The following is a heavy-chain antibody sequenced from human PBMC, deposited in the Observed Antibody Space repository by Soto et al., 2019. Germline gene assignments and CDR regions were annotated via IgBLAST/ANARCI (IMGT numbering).Heavy chain of an antibody. V-gene: IGHV4-59*08. CDR2: IYYAGTT. CDR1: GGSLSNYY. CDR3: TRLGGYYQALDS. Sequence: PSETLSLPCTVSGGSLSNYYWSWTRQPPGKGLEWIGYIYYAGTTTYNPSLKSRVTISLDRSKNQFSLKLDSVTAADTAVYYCTRLGGYYQALDSWGQGTLVTVSS. J-gene: IGHJ4*02. D-gene: IGHD3-22*01.